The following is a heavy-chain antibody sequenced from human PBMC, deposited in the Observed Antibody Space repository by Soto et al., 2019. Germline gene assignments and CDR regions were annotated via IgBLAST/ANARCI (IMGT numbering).Heavy chain of an antibody. CDR1: GGTFSSYA. D-gene: IGHD3-10*01. CDR3: ARWFHITMVRGGNYYYYGMDV. Sequence: QVQLVQSGAEVKKPGSSVKVSCKASGGTFSSYAISWVRQAPGQGLEWMGGIIPIFGTANYAQKFQGRVTITADESTSTAYMELSSLRSEDTAVYYCARWFHITMVRGGNYYYYGMDVWGQGTTVTVSS. J-gene: IGHJ6*02. V-gene: IGHV1-69*12. CDR2: IIPIFGTA.